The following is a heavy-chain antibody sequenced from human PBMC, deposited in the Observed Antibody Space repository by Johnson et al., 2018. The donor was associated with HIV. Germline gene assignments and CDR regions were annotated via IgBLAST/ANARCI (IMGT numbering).Heavy chain of an antibody. D-gene: IGHD1-26*01. CDR1: GFTFNRYG. Sequence: VQLVESGGGVVQPGRSLRLSCAASGFTFNRYGMHWVRQAPGKGLEWVAFISHDESIEYYVDSVKGRFTISRDNSKNTLYLQMNSLRAEDTAVYYCAKDRRQSSWELLDDAFDIWGQGTMVTVSS. CDR3: AKDRRQSSWELLDDAFDI. J-gene: IGHJ3*02. CDR2: ISHDESIE. V-gene: IGHV3-30*18.